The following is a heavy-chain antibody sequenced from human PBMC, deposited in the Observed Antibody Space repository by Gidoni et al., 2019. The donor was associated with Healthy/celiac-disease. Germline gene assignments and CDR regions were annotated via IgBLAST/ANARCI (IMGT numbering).Heavy chain of an antibody. CDR3: AKFHNSAWQRGDYFDY. D-gene: IGHD6-19*01. J-gene: IGHJ4*02. V-gene: IGHV3-30*18. CDR2: ISYDGSNK. CDR1: GFTFSTYG. Sequence: QVQLVESGGGVIQHGRSLRLSCAASGFTFSTYGMHWVRQASGKGLEWVAVISYDGSNKYYADSVKGRFTISRDNSKNTLYLQMNSLRTEDTAVYYCAKFHNSAWQRGDYFDYWGQGTLVTVSS.